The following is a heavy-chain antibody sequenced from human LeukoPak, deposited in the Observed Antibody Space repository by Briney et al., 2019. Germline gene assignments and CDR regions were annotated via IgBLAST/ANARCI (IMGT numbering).Heavy chain of an antibody. J-gene: IGHJ4*02. D-gene: IGHD3-3*01. V-gene: IGHV3-33*06. CDR2: IWYDGSNK. CDR3: AKDHDFWSGNPDY. Sequence: RGSLRLSCAASGFTFSSYGMHWVRQAPGKGLEWVAVIWYDGSNKYYADSVKGRFTISRDNSKNTLYLQMNSLRAEDTAVYYCAKDHDFWSGNPDYWGQGTLVTVSS. CDR1: GFTFSSYG.